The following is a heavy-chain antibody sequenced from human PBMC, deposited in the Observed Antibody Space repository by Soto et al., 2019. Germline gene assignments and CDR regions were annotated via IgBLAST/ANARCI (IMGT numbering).Heavy chain of an antibody. CDR3: VRGDGGYFDH. V-gene: IGHV1-18*01. CDR1: GYTFTNYG. CDR2: ISAYNGHT. D-gene: IGHD3-16*01. Sequence: QVQLVQSGAEVKKPGASVKVSCNTMGYTFTNYGLSWVRQAPGEGLEWLGWISAYNGHTKYAQKVQDRVTLTTDTSASTAYLEPRRLSSDGTAVYYCVRGDGGYFDHWGQGTVVLVSS. J-gene: IGHJ4*02.